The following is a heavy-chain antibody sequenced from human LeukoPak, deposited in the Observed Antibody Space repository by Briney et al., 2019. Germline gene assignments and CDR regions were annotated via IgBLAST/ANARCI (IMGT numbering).Heavy chain of an antibody. Sequence: PGGSLRLSCAASGFTFSSYAMSWVRQAPGKGLEWVSAISGSGGSTYYADSVKGRFTISRDNSKNMLYLQMNSLGAEDTAVYYCAKSPNYYGSGSYLDYWGQGTLVTVSS. D-gene: IGHD3-10*01. V-gene: IGHV3-23*01. CDR2: ISGSGGST. J-gene: IGHJ4*02. CDR1: GFTFSSYA. CDR3: AKSPNYYGSGSYLDY.